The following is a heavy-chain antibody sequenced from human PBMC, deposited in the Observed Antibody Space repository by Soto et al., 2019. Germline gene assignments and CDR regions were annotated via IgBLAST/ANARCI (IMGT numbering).Heavy chain of an antibody. CDR2: ISGSGGST. J-gene: IGHJ4*02. V-gene: IGHV3-23*01. CDR1: GFTFSSYA. Sequence: EVQLLESGGGLVQPGGSLRLSCAASGFTFSSYAMSWVRQAPGKGLEWVSAISGSGGSTYYADSVKGRFTISRDNSKNPLYRKRNSGRAGNTPLFYCGKVRNNVFWRGLYYFDYWGQGPLVTVSS. D-gene: IGHD3-3*01. CDR3: GKVRNNVFWRGLYYFDY.